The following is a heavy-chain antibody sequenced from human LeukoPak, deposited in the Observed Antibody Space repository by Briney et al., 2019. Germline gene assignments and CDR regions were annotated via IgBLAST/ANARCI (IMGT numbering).Heavy chain of an antibody. V-gene: IGHV4-34*01. CDR2: INHSGST. J-gene: IGHJ4*02. D-gene: IGHD3-3*01. CDR1: GGSFSGYY. CDR3: ARGVVSGFWSGYFDY. Sequence: SETLSLTCAVYGGSFSGYYWSWIRQPPGKGLEWIGEINHSGSTNYNPSLKSRVTISVDTSKNQFSLKLSSVTAADTAVYYCARGVVSGFWSGYFDYWGQGTLVTVSS.